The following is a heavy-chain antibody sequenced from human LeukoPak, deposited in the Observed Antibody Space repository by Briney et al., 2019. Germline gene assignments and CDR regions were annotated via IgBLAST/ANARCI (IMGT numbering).Heavy chain of an antibody. CDR1: GYTFTSYY. CDR2: INPSGGST. J-gene: IGHJ6*02. D-gene: IGHD6-13*01. V-gene: IGHV1-46*01. CDR3: ARDLSPGSSWDYYYYGMDV. Sequence: ASVKVSCKASGYTFTSYYMHWVRQAPGQGLEWMGIINPSGGSTSYAQKFQGRVTMTRDTSTSTVYMELSSLRSEDTAVYYCARDLSPGSSWDYYYYGMDVWGQGTTVTVSS.